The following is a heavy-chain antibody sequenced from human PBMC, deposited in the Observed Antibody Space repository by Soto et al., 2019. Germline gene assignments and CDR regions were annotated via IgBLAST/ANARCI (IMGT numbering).Heavy chain of an antibody. CDR1: GFTFSSYA. CDR3: AKGGDVVVVSAAFDY. CDR2: ISGSGGST. J-gene: IGHJ4*02. D-gene: IGHD2-2*01. Sequence: GGSLRLSCAASGFTFSSYAMSWVRQAPGKGLEWVSAISGSGGSTYYADSVKGRFTISRDNSKNTLYLQMNSLRAEDTAVYYCAKGGDVVVVSAAFDYWGQGTLVTVSS. V-gene: IGHV3-23*01.